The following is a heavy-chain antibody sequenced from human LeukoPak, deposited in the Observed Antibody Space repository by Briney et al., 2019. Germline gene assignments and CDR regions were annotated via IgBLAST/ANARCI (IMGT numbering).Heavy chain of an antibody. V-gene: IGHV3-30-3*01. Sequence: GGSLRLSCAASGSTFSSYAMHWVRQAPGKGLEWVAVISYDGSNKYYADSVKGRFTISRDNSKNTLYLQMNSLRAEDTAVYYCARSRVPAAIRSFFDYWGQGTLVTVSS. D-gene: IGHD2-2*01. CDR1: GSTFSSYA. CDR2: ISYDGSNK. CDR3: ARSRVPAAIRSFFDY. J-gene: IGHJ4*02.